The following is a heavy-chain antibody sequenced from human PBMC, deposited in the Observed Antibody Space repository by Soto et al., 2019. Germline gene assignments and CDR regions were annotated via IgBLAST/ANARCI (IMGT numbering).Heavy chain of an antibody. CDR3: VHSSGWFALHS. Sequence: QVQLVQSGAEVKKPGASLKVSCKASGYNFNDYAVHWVRLAPGQRLEWMGWINGGSGSTKYSQNFQDRVTFTRDTSATTAYMELNSLILEDTAMYYCVHSSGWFALHSWGQGTPVTVSS. CDR1: GYNFNDYA. V-gene: IGHV1-3*01. CDR2: INGGSGST. J-gene: IGHJ4*02. D-gene: IGHD6-19*01.